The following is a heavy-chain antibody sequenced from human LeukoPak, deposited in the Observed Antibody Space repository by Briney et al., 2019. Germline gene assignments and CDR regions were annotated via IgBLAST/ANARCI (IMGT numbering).Heavy chain of an antibody. D-gene: IGHD6-25*01. Sequence: GASVKVSCKASGGTFSSYAISWVRQAPGQGLEWMGGIIPIFGTANYAQKFQGRVTITADESTSTAYMELSSLRSEDTAVYYCARRAAPTTYYYYYYGVDVWGQGTTVTVSS. CDR3: ARRAAPTTYYYYYYGVDV. J-gene: IGHJ6*02. CDR2: IIPIFGTA. V-gene: IGHV1-69*13. CDR1: GGTFSSYA.